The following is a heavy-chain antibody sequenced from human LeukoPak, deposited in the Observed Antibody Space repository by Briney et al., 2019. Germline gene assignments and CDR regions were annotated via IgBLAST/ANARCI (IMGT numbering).Heavy chain of an antibody. V-gene: IGHV4-59*12. CDR1: GGTISSYY. CDR3: ARMAPPYYYIEY. Sequence: SETLSLTCTVSGGTISSYYWSWLRQPPGKGLEWIGYIYYSGSTNYNPSLKSRVTISVDTSKNQFSLKLSSVTAADTAVYYCARMAPPYYYIEYWGQGTLVTVSS. CDR2: IYYSGST. D-gene: IGHD3-10*01. J-gene: IGHJ4*02.